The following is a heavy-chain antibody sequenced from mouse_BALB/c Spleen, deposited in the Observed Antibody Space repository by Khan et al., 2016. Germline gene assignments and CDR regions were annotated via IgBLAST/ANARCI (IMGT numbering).Heavy chain of an antibody. CDR3: ARLRGYEEDFDD. CDR1: GYTFTDYA. V-gene: IGHV1S137*01. Sequence: QVQLQQSGPELVRPGVSVKISCKGSGYTFTDYAIHWVKQSHAKSLEWIGVISSYYGNAHYNQQFKGQATVTVDKSSSTAYMELARLTSEEAAIYDCARLRGYEEDFDDWGQGTTLTVAS. CDR2: ISSYYGNA. J-gene: IGHJ2*01. D-gene: IGHD2-2*01.